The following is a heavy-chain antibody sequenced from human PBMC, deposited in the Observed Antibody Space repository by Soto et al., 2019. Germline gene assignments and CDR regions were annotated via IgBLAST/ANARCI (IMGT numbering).Heavy chain of an antibody. CDR3: ARTYETYSSSQEIDY. CDR2: IDWDGDK. CDR1: GFSLITSGLG. D-gene: IGHD6-13*01. V-gene: IGHV2-70*12. Sequence: VSGPTLVNPTQTLTLTFTFSGFSLITSGLGVGWIRQPPGKALEWLALIDWDGDKYYSTSLKTRLTISKDTSKSQVVLTMTNMDPVDTATYYCARTYETYSSSQEIDYWGQGTLVTVSS. J-gene: IGHJ4*02.